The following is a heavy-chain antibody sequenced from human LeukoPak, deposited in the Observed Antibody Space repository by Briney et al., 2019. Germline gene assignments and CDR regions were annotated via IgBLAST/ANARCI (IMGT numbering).Heavy chain of an antibody. V-gene: IGHV1-18*01. CDR1: GYTFTSYG. J-gene: IGHJ4*02. CDR3: AREGGVLLWFGDSGGMGFDY. Sequence: ASVKVSCKASGYTFTSYGISWVRQAPGQGLEWMGWVSAYNGNTNYAQKLQGRVTMTTDTSTSTAYMELRSLRSDDTAVYYCAREGGVLLWFGDSGGMGFDYWGQGTLVTVSS. CDR2: VSAYNGNT. D-gene: IGHD3-10*01.